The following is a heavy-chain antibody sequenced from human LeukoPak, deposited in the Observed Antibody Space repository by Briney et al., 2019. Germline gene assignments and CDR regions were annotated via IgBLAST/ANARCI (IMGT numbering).Heavy chain of an antibody. D-gene: IGHD3-22*01. CDR3: ARDLGSGYYSHYYYYGMDV. V-gene: IGHV1-69*13. CDR1: GGTFSSYA. Sequence: SVTVSCTASGGTFSSYAISWVRQAPGHGLEWMGGIIPIFGTANYAQKFQGRVTITADESTSTAYMELSSLRSEDTAVYYCARDLGSGYYSHYYYYGMDVWGQGTTVTVSS. J-gene: IGHJ6*02. CDR2: IIPIFGTA.